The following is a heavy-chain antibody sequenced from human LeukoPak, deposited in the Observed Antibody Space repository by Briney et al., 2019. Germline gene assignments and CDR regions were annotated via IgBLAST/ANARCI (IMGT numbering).Heavy chain of an antibody. CDR2: IYHSGST. V-gene: IGHV4-30-2*05. D-gene: IGHD3-10*01. CDR3: ARETHDPTMVRGVVDY. Sequence: PSQTLSLTCAVSGGSISSGGYSWSWIRQPPGKGLEWIGYIYHSGSTYYNPSLKSRLTISADTSKNQFSLKLRSVTAADTAVYYCARETHDPTMVRGVVDYWGRGTLVTVSS. J-gene: IGHJ4*02. CDR1: GGSISSGGYS.